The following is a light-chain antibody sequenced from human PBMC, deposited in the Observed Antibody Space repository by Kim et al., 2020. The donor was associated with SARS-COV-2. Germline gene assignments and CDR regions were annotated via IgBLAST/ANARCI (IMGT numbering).Light chain of an antibody. CDR2: AAS. CDR3: QQANSFPYT. CDR1: QDVRNW. J-gene: IGKJ2*01. Sequence: EAVGSTVNITCRASQDVRNWLAWDQQNPGKAPKLLVYAASTLQSGVPSRFSGSGSGTEFTLTINTLQPEDLGTYYCQQANSFPYTFGQGTKVDIK. V-gene: IGKV1-12*01.